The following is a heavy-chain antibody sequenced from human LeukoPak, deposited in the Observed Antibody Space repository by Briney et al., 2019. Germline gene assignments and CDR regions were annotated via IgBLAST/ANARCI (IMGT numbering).Heavy chain of an antibody. CDR2: ISYDGSNK. V-gene: IGHV3-30*18. Sequence: GGSLRLSCAASGFTFSSYGMHWVRQAPGKGLEWVAVISYDGSNKYYADSVKGRFTISRDNSKNTLYLQMNGLRAEDTAVYYCAKSSFLYYFDYWGQGTLVTVSS. J-gene: IGHJ4*02. CDR3: AKSSFLYYFDY. CDR1: GFTFSSYG.